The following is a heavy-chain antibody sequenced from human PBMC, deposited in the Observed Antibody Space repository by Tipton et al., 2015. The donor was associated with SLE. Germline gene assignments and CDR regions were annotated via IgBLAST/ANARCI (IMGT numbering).Heavy chain of an antibody. J-gene: IGHJ4*02. V-gene: IGHV4-59*11. CDR1: GASIGSHH. CDR3: ARSPIFGVVTHFDY. CDR2: IFYSGGT. Sequence: TLSLTCTVSGASIGSHHWTWIRQPPGKGLEWIGNIFYSGGTNYSPFLNSRITISVDTSKNQLSLNVISMTAADTAVYYCARSPIFGVVTHFDYWGQGTLVTVSS. D-gene: IGHD3-3*01.